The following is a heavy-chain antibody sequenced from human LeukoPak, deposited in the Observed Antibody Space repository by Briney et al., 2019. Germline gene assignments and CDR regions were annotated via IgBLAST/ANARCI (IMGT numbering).Heavy chain of an antibody. CDR3: AKGPRAIVVVISQETGPDY. CDR1: GFTFSSYG. V-gene: IGHV3-23*01. CDR2: ISGSGGST. J-gene: IGHJ4*02. D-gene: IGHD3-22*01. Sequence: PGGTLRLSCAASGFTFSSYGMSWVRQAPGKGLEWVSAISGSGGSTYYADSVKGRFTISRDNSKNTLYLQMNSLRAEDTAVYYCAKGPRAIVVVISQETGPDYWGQGTLVTVSS.